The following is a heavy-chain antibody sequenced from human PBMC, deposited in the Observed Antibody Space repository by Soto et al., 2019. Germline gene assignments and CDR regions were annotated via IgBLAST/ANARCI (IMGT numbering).Heavy chain of an antibody. V-gene: IGHV2-5*02. J-gene: IGHJ4*02. CDR2: IYWDDDK. D-gene: IGHD2-15*01. CDR3: AHSWYCSGGSCYYTYYFDY. Sequence: QITLKESGPTLVKPTQTLTLICTFSGFSLSTSGVGVGWIRQPPGKALEWLALIYWDDDKRYSPSLKSRLTITKDTSKNQVVLTMTNMDPVDTVTYYCAHSWYCSGGSCYYTYYFDYWGQGTLVTVSS. CDR1: GFSLSTSGVG.